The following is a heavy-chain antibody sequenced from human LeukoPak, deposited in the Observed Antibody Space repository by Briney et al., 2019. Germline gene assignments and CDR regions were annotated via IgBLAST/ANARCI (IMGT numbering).Heavy chain of an antibody. D-gene: IGHD5-24*01. Sequence: SETLSLTCTVSGGSISSSSYYWGWIRQPPGKGLEWIGSIYYSGSTYYNPSLKSRVTISVDTSKNQFSLKLSSVTAADTAVYYCEQGGYNSGYFDLWGRGTLVTVSS. J-gene: IGHJ2*01. V-gene: IGHV4-39*01. CDR1: GGSISSSSYY. CDR2: IYYSGST. CDR3: EQGGYNSGYFDL.